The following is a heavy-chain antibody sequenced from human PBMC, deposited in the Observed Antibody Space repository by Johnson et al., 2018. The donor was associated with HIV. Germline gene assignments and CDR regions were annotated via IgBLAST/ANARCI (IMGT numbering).Heavy chain of an antibody. CDR2: ISWDGGST. V-gene: IGHV3-43D*03. D-gene: IGHD3-10*02. CDR3: VKAFLVVRPSEHDAVDI. J-gene: IGHJ3*02. CDR1: GFTFDDYA. Sequence: EVQLVESGGGLVQPGGSLRLSCAASGFTFDDYAMHWVRQAPGKGLEWVSLISWDGGSTYYADSVKGRFTISRDYTKNTLHLHMNSLGPVDTAIYHCVKAFLVVRPSEHDAVDIWGKGTLVTVAS.